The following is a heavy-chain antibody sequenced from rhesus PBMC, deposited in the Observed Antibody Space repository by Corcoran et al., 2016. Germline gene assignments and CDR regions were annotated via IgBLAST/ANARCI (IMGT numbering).Heavy chain of an antibody. Sequence: QLQLQESGPGLVKPSETLSVTCAVSGGSIRSSYWSWIRQAPGKGLEWIGDIYGSGRSTNYNPALKSRVTLSVDTSKNQLSRKLSSVTAADTAVYYWAREYSNYVKVWGQGVLVTVSS. V-gene: IGHV4-169*02. CDR1: GGSIRSSY. CDR2: IYGSGRST. D-gene: IGHD4-23*01. CDR3: AREYSNYVKV. J-gene: IGHJ4*01.